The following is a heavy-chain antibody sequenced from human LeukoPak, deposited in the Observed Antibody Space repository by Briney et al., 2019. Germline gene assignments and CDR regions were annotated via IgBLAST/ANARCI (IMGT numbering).Heavy chain of an antibody. CDR2: MYYNGET. CDR1: GGSISSYY. Sequence: PSQTLSLTCTVSGGSISSYYWNWIRQPPGRGLEWIGGMYYNGETYYNPSLKSRVHISPDTSKNHFSLKLSSVTAADTAVYYCARARRNVAEAMDWGQGTLVTVSS. D-gene: IGHD1-14*01. J-gene: IGHJ4*02. CDR3: ARARRNVAEAMD. V-gene: IGHV4-59*08.